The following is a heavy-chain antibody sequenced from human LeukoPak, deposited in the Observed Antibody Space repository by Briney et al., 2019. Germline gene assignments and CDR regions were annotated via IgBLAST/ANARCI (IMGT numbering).Heavy chain of an antibody. V-gene: IGHV3-7*01. CDR2: IKQDGSEK. CDR1: GFTFSSYS. CDR3: ARERVEGNEPNRLAYCGGDCYPDAFDI. J-gene: IGHJ3*02. Sequence: GGSLRLSCAASGFTFSSYSMNWVRQAPGKGLEWVANIKQDGSEKYYVDSVKGRFTISRDNAKNSLYLQMNSLRAEDTAVYYCARERVEGNEPNRLAYCGGDCYPDAFDIWGQGTMVTVSS. D-gene: IGHD2-21*02.